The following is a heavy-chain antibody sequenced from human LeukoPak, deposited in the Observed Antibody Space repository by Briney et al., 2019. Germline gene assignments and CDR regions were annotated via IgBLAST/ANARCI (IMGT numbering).Heavy chain of an antibody. Sequence: SETLSLTCTVSGGSISNYYWSWIRQPPGKGLEWIGYIYYSGSTNYNPSLKSRVTISVDTSKNQFSLKLSSVTAADTAVYYCARAPKYSYGPSGFFDYWGQGTLVTVSS. CDR3: ARAPKYSYGPSGFFDY. CDR2: IYYSGST. CDR1: GGSISNYY. J-gene: IGHJ4*02. V-gene: IGHV4-59*08. D-gene: IGHD5-18*01.